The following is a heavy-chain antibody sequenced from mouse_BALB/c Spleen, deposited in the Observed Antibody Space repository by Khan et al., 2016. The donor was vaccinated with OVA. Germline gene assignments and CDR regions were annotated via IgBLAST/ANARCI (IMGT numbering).Heavy chain of an antibody. J-gene: IGHJ2*01. D-gene: IGHD2-1*01. CDR1: GYTFTSYW. V-gene: IGHV1-5*01. Sequence: VQLKESGTVLARPGASVKMSCKASGYTFTSYWMHWVKQRPGQGLEWIGAIYPGNSDTNYNQKFKGKAKLTAVTSTSTAYLELNSLTNEDSAVYYCTRNDVGNYESWDYWGQGTTLTVSS. CDR2: IYPGNSDT. CDR3: TRNDVGNYESWDY.